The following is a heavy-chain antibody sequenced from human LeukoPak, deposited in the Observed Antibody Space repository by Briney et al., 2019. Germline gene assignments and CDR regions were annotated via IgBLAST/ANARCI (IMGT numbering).Heavy chain of an antibody. CDR2: IDFETDTT. Sequence: GGSLALSCVASGFTFSSYWMHWVRQAPGKGLEWVSRIDFETDTTTYAGSVKGRFTIPRDNTKNTLYLQMDSLRDEDAAVYYCVRAGSGFDYWGQGTLVTVTS. D-gene: IGHD2-15*01. CDR3: VRAGSGFDY. J-gene: IGHJ4*02. V-gene: IGHV3-74*01. CDR1: GFTFSSYW.